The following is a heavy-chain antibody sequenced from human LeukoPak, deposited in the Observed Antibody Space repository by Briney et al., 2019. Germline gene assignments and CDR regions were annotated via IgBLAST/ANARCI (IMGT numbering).Heavy chain of an antibody. CDR1: GFTFSSYS. CDR3: AIHYYDSSGYPEDY. CDR2: ISSSSSTI. V-gene: IGHV3-48*04. Sequence: PGGSLRLSCAASGFTFSSYSMNWVRQAPGKGLEWVSYISSSSSTIYYADSVKGRFTISRDNAKNSLYLQMNSLRAEDTAVYYCAIHYYDSSGYPEDYWGQGTLVTVSS. J-gene: IGHJ4*02. D-gene: IGHD3-22*01.